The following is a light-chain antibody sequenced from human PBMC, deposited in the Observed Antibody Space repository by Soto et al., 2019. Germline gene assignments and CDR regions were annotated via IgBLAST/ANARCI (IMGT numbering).Light chain of an antibody. J-gene: IGLJ1*01. V-gene: IGLV1-40*01. CDR3: QSYDSSLSGVV. CDR2: GNS. Sequence: QSVLTQPPSVSGAPGQRVTISCTGSSSNIGAGYDVHWYQQLPGTAPKLLIYGNSKRPSGVPDRFSGSKSGTSASLAITGLRAEDEADCYCQSYDSSLSGVVFGSGTKLTVL. CDR1: SSNIGAGYD.